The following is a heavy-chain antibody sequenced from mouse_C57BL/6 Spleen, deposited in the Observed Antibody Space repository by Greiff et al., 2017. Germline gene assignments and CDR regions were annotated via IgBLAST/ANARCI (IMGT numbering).Heavy chain of an antibody. CDR3: ARADGSYWYFDV. V-gene: IGHV3-1*01. D-gene: IGHD2-3*01. CDR1: GYSITSGYD. CDR2: ISYSGST. J-gene: IGHJ1*03. Sequence: EVQLQESGPGMVKPSQSLSLTCTVTGYSITSGYDWHWIRHFPGNKLEWMGSISYSGSTNYNPSLKSRISITHDTSKNHFFLKLNSVTTEDTATYYCARADGSYWYFDVWGTGTTVTVSS.